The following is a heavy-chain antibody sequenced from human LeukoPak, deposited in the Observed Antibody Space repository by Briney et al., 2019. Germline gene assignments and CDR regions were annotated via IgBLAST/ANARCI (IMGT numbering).Heavy chain of an antibody. J-gene: IGHJ6*03. CDR3: ARDYFDSSDYPQTYYYYYMDV. D-gene: IGHD3-22*01. V-gene: IGHV3-21*01. CDR1: GFTFSRYS. Sequence: GGSLRLSCAASGFTFSRYSMNWVRQAPGKGLERVASISSTSTCIYSADWVKGRFTISRDTAKYSLFLQMNSLRAEDTAIYYCARDYFDSSDYPQTYYYYYMDVWGKGTTVTVSS. CDR2: ISSTSTCI.